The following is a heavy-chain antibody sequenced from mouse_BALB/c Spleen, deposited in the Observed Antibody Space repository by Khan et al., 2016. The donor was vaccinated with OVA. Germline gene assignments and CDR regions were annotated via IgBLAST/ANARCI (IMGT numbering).Heavy chain of an antibody. CDR2: ISPGSGDT. Sequence: QVQLQQSGAELARPGASVKLSCKASGSTFTDYYINWVKQRTGQGLEWIGEISPGSGDTYYNEKFKGKATLTADKSSNTAYMQLSSLTSEASAVYFCARRNYFGYTFAYWGQGTLVTVSA. V-gene: IGHV1-77*01. CDR1: GSTFTDYY. CDR3: ARRNYFGYTFAY. J-gene: IGHJ3*01. D-gene: IGHD1-2*01.